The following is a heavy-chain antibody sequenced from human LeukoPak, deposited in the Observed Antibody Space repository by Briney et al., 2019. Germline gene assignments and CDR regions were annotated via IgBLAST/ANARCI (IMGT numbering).Heavy chain of an antibody. V-gene: IGHV3-21*01. CDR2: ISSSSSYI. D-gene: IGHD4-11*01. CDR1: GFTFSSYS. J-gene: IGHJ5*02. Sequence: PGGSLRLSCAASGFTFSSYSMNWVRQAPGKGLEWVSSISSSSSYIYYADSVKGRFTISRDNAKNSLYLQMNSLRAEDTAVYYCARDPTVVHTDYRRYWFDPWGQGTLVTVSS. CDR3: ARDPTVVHTDYRRYWFDP.